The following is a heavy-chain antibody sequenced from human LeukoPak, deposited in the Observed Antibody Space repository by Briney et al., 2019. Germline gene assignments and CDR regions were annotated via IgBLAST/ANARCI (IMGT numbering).Heavy chain of an antibody. V-gene: IGHV3-7*01. CDR3: ARDENIAVAGTPADY. CDR2: IKQDGSEK. D-gene: IGHD6-19*01. CDR1: GFTFSSYC. Sequence: GGSLRLSCAASGFTFSSYCMSWVRQAPGKGLEWVANIKQDGSEKYYVDSVKGRFTISRDNAKNSLYLQMNSLRAEDTAVYYCARDENIAVAGTPADYWGQGTLVTVSS. J-gene: IGHJ4*02.